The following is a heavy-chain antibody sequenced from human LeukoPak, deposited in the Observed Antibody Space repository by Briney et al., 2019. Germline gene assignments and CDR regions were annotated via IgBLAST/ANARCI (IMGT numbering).Heavy chain of an antibody. J-gene: IGHJ4*02. Sequence: GGSLRLSCAASGFTFRTYSMNWVRQAPGKGLEWISYISVDTTTEYYADSVKGRFTISRDNAKNSLYLQMNSLRAEDTAVYYCVRDGGVAVAYDYWGQGTLVTVSS. CDR1: GFTFRTYS. D-gene: IGHD6-19*01. CDR2: ISVDTTTE. V-gene: IGHV3-48*04. CDR3: VRDGGVAVAYDY.